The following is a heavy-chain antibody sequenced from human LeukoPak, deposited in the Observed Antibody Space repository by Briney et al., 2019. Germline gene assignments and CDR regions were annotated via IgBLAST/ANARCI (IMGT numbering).Heavy chain of an antibody. CDR2: INPNSGGT. CDR3: ARDLKSRYYYDSSGYPTDY. CDR1: GYTFTGYY. Sequence: ASVKVSCKASGYTFTGYYMHWVRQAPGQGLEWMGWINPNSGGTNYAQKFQGRVTMTRDTSISTAYMELSRLRSDDTAVYYCARDLKSRYYYDSSGYPTDYWGQGTLVTVSS. V-gene: IGHV1-2*02. D-gene: IGHD3-22*01. J-gene: IGHJ4*02.